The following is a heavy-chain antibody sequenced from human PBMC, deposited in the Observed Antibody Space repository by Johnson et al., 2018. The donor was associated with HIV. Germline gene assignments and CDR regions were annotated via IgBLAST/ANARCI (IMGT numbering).Heavy chain of an antibody. CDR2: IGTAGDT. V-gene: IGHV3-13*01. CDR1: GFTFSSYA. Sequence: VQLVESGGGLIQPGGSLRLSCAASGFTFSSYAMSWVRQAPGKGLEWVSAIGTAGDTYYPGSVKGRFTISRENAKNSLYLQMNSLRVEDTAVYYCARERWSAYYGAFDIWGHGTMVTVSS. J-gene: IGHJ3*02. D-gene: IGHD3-3*01. CDR3: ARERWSAYYGAFDI.